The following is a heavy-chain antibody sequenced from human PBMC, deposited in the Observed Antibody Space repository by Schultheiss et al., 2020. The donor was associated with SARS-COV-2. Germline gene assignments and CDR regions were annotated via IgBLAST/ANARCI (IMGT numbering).Heavy chain of an antibody. Sequence: ASVKVSCKASGYTFASYGISWVRQAPGQGLEWMGWISAYNGNTNYAQKLQGRVTMTTDTSTSTAYMELRSLRSDDTAVYYCARGGVTDFWSGFNWFDPWGQGTLVTVSS. CDR2: ISAYNGNT. CDR3: ARGGVTDFWSGFNWFDP. D-gene: IGHD3-3*01. CDR1: GYTFASYG. J-gene: IGHJ5*02. V-gene: IGHV1-18*01.